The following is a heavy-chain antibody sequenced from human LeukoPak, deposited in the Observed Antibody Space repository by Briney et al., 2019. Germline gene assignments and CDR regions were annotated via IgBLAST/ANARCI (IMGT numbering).Heavy chain of an antibody. CDR2: IYYSGST. CDR1: GGSISSYY. J-gene: IGHJ5*02. CDR3: VRVHSNWFDP. D-gene: IGHD4-11*01. Sequence: PSETLSLTCTVSGGSISSYYWSWIRQPPGKGLEWIGYIYYSGSTNYNPSLKSRVTISVDTSKNQFSLKLSSVTAADTAVYYCVRVHSNWFDPWGQGTLVTVSS. V-gene: IGHV4-59*01.